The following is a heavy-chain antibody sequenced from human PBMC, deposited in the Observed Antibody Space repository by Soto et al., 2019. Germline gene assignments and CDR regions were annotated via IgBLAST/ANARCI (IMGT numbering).Heavy chain of an antibody. Sequence: SLILSCAASGFTFSSYGMHWVRQAPGKGLERVAVISYDGSNKYYADSVKGRFTVSRDNSKNTLYLQMNSLRAEDTAVYYCAKVIGDIVVVPAADFDYWGQGTLVTVSS. J-gene: IGHJ4*02. D-gene: IGHD2-2*01. CDR3: AKVIGDIVVVPAADFDY. V-gene: IGHV3-30*18. CDR1: GFTFSSYG. CDR2: ISYDGSNK.